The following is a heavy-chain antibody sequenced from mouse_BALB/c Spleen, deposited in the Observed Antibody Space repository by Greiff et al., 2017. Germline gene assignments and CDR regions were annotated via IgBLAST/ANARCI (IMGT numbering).Heavy chain of an antibody. V-gene: IGHV1-82*01. Sequence: VQLQQSGPELVKPGASVKISCKASGYAFSSSWMNWVKQRPGQGLEWIGRIYPGDGDTNYNGKFKGKATLTADKSSSTAYMQLSSLTSVDSAVYFCARSSGYYFDDWGQGTTLTVSS. D-gene: IGHD1-2*01. CDR3: ARSSGYYFDD. CDR1: GYAFSSSW. CDR2: IYPGDGDT. J-gene: IGHJ2*01.